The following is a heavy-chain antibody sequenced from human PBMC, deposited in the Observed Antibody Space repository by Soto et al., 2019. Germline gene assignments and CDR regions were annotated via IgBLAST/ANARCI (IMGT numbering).Heavy chain of an antibody. V-gene: IGHV4-31*03. Sequence: QVQLQESGPGLAKPSQTLSLTCTVSGASLSSGDYYWTWIRQVPGKSLEWSGYILHTGTTFYNPSLKCRVVLSIEKSDNQFSLNLRSVTAADTAVYYCARGLGYDSNGRFLAAFDVWGQGTMVTVSS. D-gene: IGHD3-22*01. CDR3: ARGLGYDSNGRFLAAFDV. CDR2: ILHTGTT. J-gene: IGHJ3*01. CDR1: GASLSSGDYY.